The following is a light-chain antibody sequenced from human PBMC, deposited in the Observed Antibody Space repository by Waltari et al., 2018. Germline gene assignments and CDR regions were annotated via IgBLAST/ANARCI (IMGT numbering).Light chain of an antibody. CDR3: CSYAGISVYV. J-gene: IGLJ1*01. V-gene: IGLV2-23*02. CDR2: EVN. Sequence: QSALTQPASVSGSPGHSITLSCTGSRFDVESYNLVSWYQQKPGKAPKLIIYEVNKRPSGVSYRFSGSKSGNTASLTISGLQADDEAHYYCCSYAGISVYVFGTGTKVTV. CDR1: RFDVESYNL.